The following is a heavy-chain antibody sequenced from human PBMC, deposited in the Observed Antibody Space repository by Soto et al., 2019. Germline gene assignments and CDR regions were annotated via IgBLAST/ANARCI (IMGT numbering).Heavy chain of an antibody. J-gene: IGHJ6*02. CDR1: GYTFTSYA. V-gene: IGHV1-3*01. D-gene: IGHD5-18*01. Sequence: ASVKVSCKASGYTFTSYAMHWVRQAPGQRLEWMGWINAGNGNTKYSQKFQGRVTITRDTSASTAYMELSSLRSEDTAVYYCARVSKGYGYAFYYYGMDVWGQGTTVTVSS. CDR2: INAGNGNT. CDR3: ARVSKGYGYAFYYYGMDV.